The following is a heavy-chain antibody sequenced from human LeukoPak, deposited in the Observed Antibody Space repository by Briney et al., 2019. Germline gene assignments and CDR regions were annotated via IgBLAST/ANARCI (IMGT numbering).Heavy chain of an antibody. Sequence: GASVRLSCTASGYTFTSYGISWVRQAPGQGLEWMGWISTDNAKTTYAQTVQDRVTITTDTSTNTAYMDLSSLRSDDTAVYYCAREPLQMEHLYYFDHWGQGALVTVSS. CDR1: GYTFTSYG. CDR2: ISTDNAKT. J-gene: IGHJ4*02. V-gene: IGHV1-18*01. CDR3: AREPLQMEHLYYFDH. D-gene: IGHD1-1*01.